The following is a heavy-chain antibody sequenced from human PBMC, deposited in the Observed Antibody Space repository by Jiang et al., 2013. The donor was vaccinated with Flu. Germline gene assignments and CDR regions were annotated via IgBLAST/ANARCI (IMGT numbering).Heavy chain of an antibody. Sequence: PGLVKPSETLSLTCTVSGGSVSSGSYYWSWIRQPPGKGLEWIGYIYYSGSTNYSPSLKSRVTISVDTSKNQFSLKLSSVTAADTAVYYCARELDDMVRGGNWFDPWGQGTLVTVSS. CDR3: ARELDDMVRGGNWFDP. CDR1: GGSVSSGSYY. J-gene: IGHJ5*02. D-gene: IGHD3-10*01. CDR2: IYYSGST. V-gene: IGHV4-61*01.